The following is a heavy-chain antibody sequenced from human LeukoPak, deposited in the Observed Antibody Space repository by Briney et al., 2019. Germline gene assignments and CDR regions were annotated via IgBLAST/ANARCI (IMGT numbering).Heavy chain of an antibody. CDR3: AIEGTVTPIDY. CDR2: IRYDGSNK. D-gene: IGHD4-17*01. CDR1: GFIFGSYG. Sequence: GESLKISCAASGFIFGSYGMYWVRQAPGKGLEWVAFIRYDGSNKYYADSVKGRFTISRDNSKNTLYVQMSSLRVEDTAVYYCAIEGTVTPIDYWGQGTPVTVSS. V-gene: IGHV3-30*02. J-gene: IGHJ4*02.